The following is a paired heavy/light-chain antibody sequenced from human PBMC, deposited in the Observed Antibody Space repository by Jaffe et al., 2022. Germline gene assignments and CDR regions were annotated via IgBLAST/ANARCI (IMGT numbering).Light chain of an antibody. CDR1: EIVRSTH. V-gene: IGKV3-20*01. CDR3: QNFGTSPT. Sequence: EIVLTQSPGTLSLSPGERASLSCRASEIVRSTHAAWYQQKPGQAPRLLIYGASNRATGIPDRFSGSGSGTDFTLTISRLEPEDFAVYYCQNFGTSPTFGQGTKVEYK. J-gene: IGKJ1*01. CDR2: GAS.
Heavy chain of an antibody. D-gene: IGHD2-15*01. Sequence: QVQLQESGPGLVRPSQTLSLTCTVSGDSLSTDNFSWGWLRQPAGEGLEWLGRISASGSTTYNPSLKSRVSMSVDTSKNQFSLKLTSMTAADSAVYYCAREWYSSDWTDYFDTWGQGMLVTVSS. CDR2: ISASGST. CDR1: GDSLSTDNFS. V-gene: IGHV4-61*02. J-gene: IGHJ4*02. CDR3: AREWYSSDWTDYFDT.